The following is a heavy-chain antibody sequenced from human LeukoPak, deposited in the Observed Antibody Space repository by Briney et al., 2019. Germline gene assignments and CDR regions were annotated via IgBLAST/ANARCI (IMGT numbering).Heavy chain of an antibody. J-gene: IGHJ5*02. Sequence: GGSLRLSCAASGFTFSSYWMHWVRQAPGKGLVWVSRINSDGRTTSYADSVKGRFTISRDNAKDTLYLQMNSLRAEDTAVYYCARRQYDFWSGYYKPSVPNWFDPWGQGTLVTVSS. D-gene: IGHD3-3*01. CDR3: ARRQYDFWSGYYKPSVPNWFDP. V-gene: IGHV3-74*01. CDR2: INSDGRTT. CDR1: GFTFSSYW.